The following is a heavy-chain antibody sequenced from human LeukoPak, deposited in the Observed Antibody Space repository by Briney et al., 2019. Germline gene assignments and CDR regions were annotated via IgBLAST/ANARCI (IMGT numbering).Heavy chain of an antibody. J-gene: IGHJ4*02. D-gene: IGHD3-22*01. CDR1: GFTFSNYG. CDR3: ARGPDSSGSYFDY. V-gene: IGHV3-30*03. Sequence: WESLRLSCAASGFTFSNYGMHWVRQAPGKGLEWVAIISYDGSNTYYADSVKGRFTISRDNSKNTLYLQMNSLRAEDTVVYYCARGPDSSGSYFDYWGQGTLVTVSS. CDR2: ISYDGSNT.